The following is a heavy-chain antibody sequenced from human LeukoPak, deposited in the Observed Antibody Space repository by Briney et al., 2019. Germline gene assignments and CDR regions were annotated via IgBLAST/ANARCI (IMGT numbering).Heavy chain of an antibody. J-gene: IGHJ4*02. Sequence: ASVKVSCKASGYTFTSYDINWVRQATGPGLEWMGWMNPNRGNTGYAQKLQGRVTMTRNTSISTAYMELSSLRSEDTAVYYCARGTGGITMIVVVRDYYFDYWGQGTLVTVSS. CDR1: GYTFTSYD. CDR2: MNPNRGNT. V-gene: IGHV1-8*01. D-gene: IGHD3-22*01. CDR3: ARGTGGITMIVVVRDYYFDY.